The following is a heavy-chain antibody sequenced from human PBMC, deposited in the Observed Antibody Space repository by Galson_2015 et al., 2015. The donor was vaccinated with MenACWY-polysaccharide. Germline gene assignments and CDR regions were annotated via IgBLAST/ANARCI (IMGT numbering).Heavy chain of an antibody. CDR2: IKQDGSEK. V-gene: IGHV3-7*01. J-gene: IGHJ4*02. D-gene: IGHD6-19*01. Sequence: SLRLSCAASGFTFSGFWMSWVRQAPGKGLEWVANIKQDGSEKYYVDSVKGRFTISRDNAKNSLYLQMNSLRAEDTAVYYCARYRDSSGRRFDYWGQGTLVTVSS. CDR1: GFTFSGFW. CDR3: ARYRDSSGRRFDY.